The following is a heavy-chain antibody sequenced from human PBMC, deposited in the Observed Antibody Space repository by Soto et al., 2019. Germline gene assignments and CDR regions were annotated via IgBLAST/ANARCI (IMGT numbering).Heavy chain of an antibody. Sequence: ASVKVSCKVSGYTLTELSMHWVRQAPGKGLEWMGGFDPEDGETIYAQKFQGRVTMTEDTSTDTAYMELSSLRSEDTAVYYCATDAHGYSMQEGYFDYSGHGTLVTVSS. CDR2: FDPEDGET. D-gene: IGHD1-26*01. J-gene: IGHJ4*01. V-gene: IGHV1-24*01. CDR3: ATDAHGYSMQEGYFDY. CDR1: GYTLTELS.